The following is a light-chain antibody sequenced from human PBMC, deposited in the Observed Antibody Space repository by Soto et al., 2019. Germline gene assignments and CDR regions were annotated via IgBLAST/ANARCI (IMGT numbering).Light chain of an antibody. Sequence: QSVLTQPPSVSGAPGQRITISCTGGHSNLGAGYDVHWYQQFPGTAPKLLIFGNTKRPSGVPDRFSGSKSGSSASLAITGLQAEDEADYYCKSSDSSLSAFHVLGTGTRSPS. J-gene: IGLJ1*01. CDR1: HSNLGAGYD. CDR2: GNT. V-gene: IGLV1-40*01. CDR3: KSSDSSLSAFHV.